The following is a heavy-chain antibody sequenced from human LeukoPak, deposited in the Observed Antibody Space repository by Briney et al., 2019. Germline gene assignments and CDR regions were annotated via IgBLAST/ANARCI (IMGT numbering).Heavy chain of an antibody. J-gene: IGHJ4*02. D-gene: IGHD3-22*01. CDR3: ARHGPPCCGYPDY. V-gene: IGHV1-69*01. Sequence: SVKVSCKASGGTFSSYAISWVRQAPGQGLEWMGGIIPIFGSANYAQKFQGRVTITADESTSTAYMELSSLRSEDTAVYYYARHGPPCCGYPDYWGQGTLVTVSS. CDR2: IIPIFGSA. CDR1: GGTFSSYA.